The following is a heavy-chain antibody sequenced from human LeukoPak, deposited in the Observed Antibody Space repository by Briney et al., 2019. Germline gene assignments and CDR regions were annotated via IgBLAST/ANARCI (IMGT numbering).Heavy chain of an antibody. D-gene: IGHD4-17*01. CDR3: ARDLYGDYKSVDWFDP. CDR1: GGTFSSYT. V-gene: IGHV1-46*01. Sequence: ASVKVSCKASGGTFSSYTISWVRQAPGQGLEWMGIINPSGGSTSYAQKFQGRVTMTRDMSTSTVYMELSSLRSEDTAVYYCARDLYGDYKSVDWFDPWGQGTLVTVSS. CDR2: INPSGGST. J-gene: IGHJ5*02.